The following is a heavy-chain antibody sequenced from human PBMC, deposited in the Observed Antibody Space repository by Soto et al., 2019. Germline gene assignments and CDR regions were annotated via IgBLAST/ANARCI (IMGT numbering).Heavy chain of an antibody. J-gene: IGHJ6*02. CDR3: ARDRRTGADHYCWYGMDV. CDR2: ISAYNGNT. Sequence: ASVKVSCKASGYTFTSYGISWVRQAPGQGLEWMGWISAYNGNTNYAQKLQGRVTMTTDTSTSKAYMELRSLRSADTAVYYCARDRRTGADHYCWYGMDVWGQGTTVTV. CDR1: GYTFTSYG. V-gene: IGHV1-18*01.